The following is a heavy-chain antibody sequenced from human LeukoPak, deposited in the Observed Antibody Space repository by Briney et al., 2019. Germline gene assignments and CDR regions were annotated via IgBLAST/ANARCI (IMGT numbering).Heavy chain of an antibody. CDR2: INSDGSST. CDR3: ARDLFTYYYDSSGLDY. D-gene: IGHD3-22*01. V-gene: IGHV3-74*01. CDR1: GFTFNRYW. Sequence: GGSLRLSCAASGFTFNRYWMHWVRQAPGKGLVWVSRINSDGSSTSYADSVKGRFTISRDNAKNTLYLQMNSLRAEDTAVYYCARDLFTYYYDSSGLDYWGQGTLVTVSS. J-gene: IGHJ4*02.